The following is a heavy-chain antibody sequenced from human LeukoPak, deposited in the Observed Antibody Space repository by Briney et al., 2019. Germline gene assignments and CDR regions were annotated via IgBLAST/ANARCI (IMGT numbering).Heavy chain of an antibody. Sequence: PSETLSLTCTVSGGSISSGGYYWSWIRQPPGKGLEWIGYIYYGGSTNYNPSLKSRVTISVDTSKNQFSLKLSSVTAADTAVYYCARQGGYKSPCDYWGQGTLVTVSS. J-gene: IGHJ4*02. D-gene: IGHD1-14*01. V-gene: IGHV4-61*08. CDR1: GGSISSGGYY. CDR2: IYYGGST. CDR3: ARQGGYKSPCDY.